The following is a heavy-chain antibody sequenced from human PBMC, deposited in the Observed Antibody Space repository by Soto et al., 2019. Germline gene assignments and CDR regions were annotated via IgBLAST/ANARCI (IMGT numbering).Heavy chain of an antibody. J-gene: IGHJ4*02. Sequence: GGSLRLSCAASGFTFSSYSMNWVRQAPGKGLEWVSSISSSSSYIYYADSVKGRFTISRDNAKNSLYLQMNSLRAEDTAVYYCARVIPWFGDPPPYYFDEWGQGTLVTVSS. D-gene: IGHD3-10*01. CDR3: ARVIPWFGDPPPYYFDE. V-gene: IGHV3-21*01. CDR2: ISSSSSYI. CDR1: GFTFSSYS.